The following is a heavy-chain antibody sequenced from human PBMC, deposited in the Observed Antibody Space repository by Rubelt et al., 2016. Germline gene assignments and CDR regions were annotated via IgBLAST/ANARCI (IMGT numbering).Heavy chain of an antibody. V-gene: IGHV4-31*01. D-gene: IGHD4-17*01. CDR1: GDSVGSGAYY. Sequence: QVHLQESGPGLVKPSPTLSLTCTVSGDSVGSGAYYWSWFRQSPGTCLEWIGHISYSGTPSSNPSLNPPPPISLDKSKNQFSLKLSSVTAADTAVYYCAREDGDYAHHWGQGTLVTVSS. CDR2: ISYSGTP. J-gene: IGHJ5*02. CDR3: AREDGDYAHH.